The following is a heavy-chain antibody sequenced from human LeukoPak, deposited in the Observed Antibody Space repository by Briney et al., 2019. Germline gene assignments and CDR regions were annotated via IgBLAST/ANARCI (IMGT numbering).Heavy chain of an antibody. V-gene: IGHV4-59*12. D-gene: IGHD3-3*01. Sequence: SETLSLTCTVSGGSISSYYWSWIRQPPGKGLEWIGYIYYSGSTNYNPSLKSRVTISVDTSKNQFSLKLSSVTAADTAVYYCARLAGFGVSKPNWYFDLWGHGTLVTVSS. J-gene: IGHJ2*01. CDR2: IYYSGST. CDR1: GGSISSYY. CDR3: ARLAGFGVSKPNWYFDL.